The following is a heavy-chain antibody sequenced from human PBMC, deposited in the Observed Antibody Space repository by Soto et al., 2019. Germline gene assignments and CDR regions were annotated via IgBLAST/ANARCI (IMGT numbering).Heavy chain of an antibody. CDR3: TRGSEDGTLIPWYVMDV. Sequence: GGSLRLSCAASGFTFSDYYMTWVRQAPGKGLEWVSYSSSSTSYTNYADSVKGRFTISRDNSKNTLFLQMNSLRAEDTAVYYCTRGSEDGTLIPWYVMDVWGQGTSVTVSS. D-gene: IGHD6-19*01. V-gene: IGHV3-11*06. CDR2: SSSSTSYT. CDR1: GFTFSDYY. J-gene: IGHJ6*02.